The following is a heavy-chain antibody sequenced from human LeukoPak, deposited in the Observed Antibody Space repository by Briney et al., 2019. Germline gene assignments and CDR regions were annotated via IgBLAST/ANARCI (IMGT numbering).Heavy chain of an antibody. D-gene: IGHD1-14*01. CDR3: TRVGGIYYMDV. V-gene: IGHV3-73*01. CDR2: IRSKANSYAT. J-gene: IGHJ6*03. Sequence: GGSLRLSCAAPGFTFSGSAMHWVRQASGKGLEWVGRIRSKANSYATAYAASVKGRFTISRDDSKNTAYLQINSLKTEDTAVYYCTRVGGIYYMDVWGKGTTVTVSS. CDR1: GFTFSGSA.